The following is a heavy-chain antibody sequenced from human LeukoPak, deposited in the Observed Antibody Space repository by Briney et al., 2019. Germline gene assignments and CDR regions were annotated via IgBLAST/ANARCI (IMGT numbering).Heavy chain of an antibody. CDR2: VHLDGRT. CDR1: GGSVINTNW. D-gene: IGHD3-3*01. Sequence: SGTLSLTCGVSGGSVINTNWWTWVRQPPGKGLEWIGEVHLDGRTNYNPSLESRLTMSVDVSENQVSLKLTSVTAADTAVYYCAREGGFYRPLDYSGQGTLVTVSS. V-gene: IGHV4-4*02. J-gene: IGHJ4*02. CDR3: AREGGFYRPLDY.